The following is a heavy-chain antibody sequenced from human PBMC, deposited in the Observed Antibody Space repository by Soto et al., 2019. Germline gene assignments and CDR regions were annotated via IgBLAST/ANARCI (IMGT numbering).Heavy chain of an antibody. J-gene: IGHJ4*02. CDR3: ARVPVSGSGRPYYFDY. D-gene: IGHD3-10*01. CDR1: GYTFTSYG. V-gene: IGHV1-18*01. Sequence: EASVKVSCKASGYTFTSYGISWVRQAPGQGLEWMGWISAYNGNTNYAQKLQGRVTMTTDTSTSTAYMELRSLRSDDTAAYYCARVPVSGSGRPYYFDYWGQGTLVTVSS. CDR2: ISAYNGNT.